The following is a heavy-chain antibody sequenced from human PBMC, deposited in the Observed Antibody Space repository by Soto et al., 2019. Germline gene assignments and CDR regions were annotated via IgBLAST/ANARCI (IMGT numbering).Heavy chain of an antibody. CDR3: ASPLVVYAIGSDY. J-gene: IGHJ4*02. D-gene: IGHD2-8*02. Sequence: GGSXRLSCAASGFTFSSYSMNWVRQAPGKGLEWVSYISRSSSTIYYADSVKGRFTISRDNAKNSLYLQMNSLRDEDTAVYYCASPLVVYAIGSDYWGQGTLVTVSS. CDR1: GFTFSSYS. CDR2: ISRSSSTI. V-gene: IGHV3-48*02.